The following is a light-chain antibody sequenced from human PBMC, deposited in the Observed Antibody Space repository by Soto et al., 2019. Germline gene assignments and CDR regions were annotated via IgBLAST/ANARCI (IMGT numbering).Light chain of an antibody. CDR1: SSDVGGYNY. Sequence: QSALTQPRSVSGSPGQSVTISCTGTSSDVGGYNYVSWYQQHPGKVPKLMIFDVSKRPSGVPDRFSGSKSGNTASLTISGLQAEDEADYHCCSYAGNYILMFGGGTKLTVL. V-gene: IGLV2-11*01. J-gene: IGLJ3*02. CDR3: CSYAGNYILM. CDR2: DVS.